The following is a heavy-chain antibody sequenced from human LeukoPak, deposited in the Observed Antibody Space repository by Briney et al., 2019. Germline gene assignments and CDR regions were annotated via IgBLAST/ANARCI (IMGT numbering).Heavy chain of an antibody. J-gene: IGHJ3*02. Sequence: GGSLRLSCAASGFTFSSYSMNWVRQAPGKGLEWVSSISSSSSYIYYADSVKGRFTISRDNAKNSLYLQMNSLRAEDTAIYYCATLPGADDAFDIWGQGTMVTVSS. D-gene: IGHD2-21*01. CDR2: ISSSSSYI. CDR1: GFTFSSYS. CDR3: ATLPGADDAFDI. V-gene: IGHV3-21*01.